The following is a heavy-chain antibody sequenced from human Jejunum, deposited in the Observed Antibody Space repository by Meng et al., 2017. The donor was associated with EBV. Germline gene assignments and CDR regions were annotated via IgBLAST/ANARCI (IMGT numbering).Heavy chain of an antibody. CDR1: GVSFNVGSYY. CDR2: IYYSGTTT. Sequence: QFPPKGWGPGLVQPSETLSLTCTVFGVSFNVGSYYWGWIRQPPGKGLEWIGSIYYSGTTTYYNPSLKSRVTISVDTSKRQFSLKLSSVTAADTAVYYCARRLGVVVPTASDYWGQGTLVTVSS. J-gene: IGHJ4*02. CDR3: ARRLGVVVPTASDY. D-gene: IGHD2-2*01. V-gene: IGHV4-39*01.